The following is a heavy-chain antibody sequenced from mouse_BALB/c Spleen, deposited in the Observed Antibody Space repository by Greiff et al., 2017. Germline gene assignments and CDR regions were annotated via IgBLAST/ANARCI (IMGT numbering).Heavy chain of an antibody. J-gene: IGHJ4*01. CDR2: ISSGGSYT. CDR3: ARGFRSPYAMDY. Sequence: EVQGVESGGGLVKPGGSLKLSCAASGFTFSSYTMSWVRQTPEKRLEWVATISSGGSYTYYPDSVKGRCTISRDNAKNNLYLQMSSLKSEDTAMYYCARGFRSPYAMDYWGQGTSVTVSS. V-gene: IGHV5-6-4*01. CDR1: GFTFSSYT.